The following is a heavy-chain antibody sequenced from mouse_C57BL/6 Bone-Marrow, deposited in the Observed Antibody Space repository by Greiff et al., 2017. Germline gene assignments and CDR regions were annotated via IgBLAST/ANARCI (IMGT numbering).Heavy chain of an antibody. CDR1: GFNIKNTY. J-gene: IGHJ3*01. Sequence: VHVKQSVAELVRPGASVKLSCTASGFNIKNTYMHWVKQRPEQGLEWIGRIDPANGNTKYAPKFQGKATITADPSSNTAYLQLSSLTSEDTAIYYRARGGLPGEWVAYWGQGTLVTVSA. V-gene: IGHV14-3*01. D-gene: IGHD2-2*01. CDR2: IDPANGNT. CDR3: ARGGLPGEWVAY.